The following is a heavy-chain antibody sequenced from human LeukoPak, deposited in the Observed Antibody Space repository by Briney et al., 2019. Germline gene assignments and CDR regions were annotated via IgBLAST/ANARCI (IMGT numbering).Heavy chain of an antibody. CDR2: ISAGNGNT. V-gene: IGHV1-3*01. Sequence: ASVKVSCKASGYTFTSYAIHWVRQAPGQRLEWMGWISAGNGNTKYSQNFQGRVTFISNTSATTAFMELSSLRSEDTAVYYCARRDGYNYLDFDYWGQGTLVTVSS. CDR1: GYTFTSYA. J-gene: IGHJ4*02. CDR3: ARRDGYNYLDFDY. D-gene: IGHD5-24*01.